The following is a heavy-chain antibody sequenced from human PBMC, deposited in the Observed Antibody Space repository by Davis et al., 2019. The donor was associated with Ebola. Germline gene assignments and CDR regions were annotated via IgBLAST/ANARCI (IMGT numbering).Heavy chain of an antibody. V-gene: IGHV3-74*01. CDR1: GFTFSSYW. CDR3: ARWLRFHGFDP. CDR2: INSDGSST. D-gene: IGHD5-12*01. J-gene: IGHJ5*02. Sequence: HTGGSLRLSCAASGFTFSSYWMHWVRQAPGKGLVWVSRINSDGSSTSYADSVKGRFTISRDNAKNTLYLQMYSLRAEDTAVYYCARWLRFHGFDPWGQGTLVTVSS.